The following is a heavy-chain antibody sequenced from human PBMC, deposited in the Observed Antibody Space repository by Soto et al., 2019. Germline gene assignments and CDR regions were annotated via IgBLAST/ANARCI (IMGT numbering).Heavy chain of an antibody. CDR3: AKDLGIVVVPAAARFDP. CDR2: ISGSGGST. J-gene: IGHJ5*02. V-gene: IGHV3-23*01. D-gene: IGHD2-2*01. CDR1: GFTFSSYA. Sequence: EVQLLESGGGLVQPGGSLRLSCAASGFTFSSYAMSWVRQAPGKGLEWVSAISGSGGSTYYADSVKGRFTISRDNSKNTLYLQMNSLRSEVTAVYYCAKDLGIVVVPAAARFDPWGQGTLVTVSS.